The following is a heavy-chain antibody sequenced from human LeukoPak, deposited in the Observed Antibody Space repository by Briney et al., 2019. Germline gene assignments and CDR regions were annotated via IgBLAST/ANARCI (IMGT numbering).Heavy chain of an antibody. J-gene: IGHJ6*03. CDR2: ISSGSSAI. Sequence: PGGSLRLSCAASGFTFSSYSMNWVRQAPGKGLEWVSYISSGSSAIYYADSVKGRFTISRDNAKNSLYLQMNSLRAEDTAVYYCARLSDWNYYMDVWGQGTTVTVSS. V-gene: IGHV3-48*04. D-gene: IGHD1-1*01. CDR1: GFTFSSYS. CDR3: ARLSDWNYYMDV.